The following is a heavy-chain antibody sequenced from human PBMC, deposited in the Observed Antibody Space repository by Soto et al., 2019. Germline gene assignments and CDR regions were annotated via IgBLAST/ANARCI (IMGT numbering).Heavy chain of an antibody. V-gene: IGHV4-34*01. CDR1: GGSFSGYY. CDR3: ASRKYSNYYYYGMDV. CDR2: INHSGST. J-gene: IGHJ6*02. Sequence: SETLSLTCAVYGGSFSGYYWSWIRQPPGKGLEWIGEINHSGSTNYNPSLKSRVTISVDTSKNQFSLKLSSVTAADTAVYYCASRKYSNYYYYGMDVWGQGTTVTVSS. D-gene: IGHD4-4*01.